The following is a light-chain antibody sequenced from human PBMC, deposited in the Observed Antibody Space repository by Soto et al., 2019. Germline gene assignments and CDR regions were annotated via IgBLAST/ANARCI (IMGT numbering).Light chain of an antibody. J-gene: IGKJ1*01. CDR1: QSVLYSSNNKNY. Sequence: DIVMTQSPDSLAVSLGERATINCKSSQSVLYSSNNKNYLAWYQPKPGQPPKLLIYWASTRESGVPDRFSGSGSGTDFTLTISSLQAADVAFYYCQQYYTTPWTFGQGTKVEIK. V-gene: IGKV4-1*01. CDR3: QQYYTTPWT. CDR2: WAS.